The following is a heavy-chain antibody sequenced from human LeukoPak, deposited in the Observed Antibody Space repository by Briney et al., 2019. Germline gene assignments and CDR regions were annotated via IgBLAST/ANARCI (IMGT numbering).Heavy chain of an antibody. D-gene: IGHD6-13*01. J-gene: IGHJ4*02. V-gene: IGHV4-59*08. Sequence: SETLSLTCTVSGGSISSYYWSWIRQPPGKGLEGIGYMCYSGSTNYNPSLKSRVTISVDTSKNQVSLTLSSVTAADTAVYYCARTTSSSWYTLWGQATLVTVSS. CDR3: ARTTSSSWYTL. CDR2: MCYSGST. CDR1: GGSISSYY.